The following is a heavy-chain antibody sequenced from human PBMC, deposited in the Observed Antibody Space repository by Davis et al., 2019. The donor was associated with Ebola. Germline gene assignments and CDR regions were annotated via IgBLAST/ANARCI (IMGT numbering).Heavy chain of an antibody. CDR2: ISGSGGST. Sequence: GESLKISCAASGFSFSIFAMTWVRQAPGKGLEWVSAISGSGGSTYYADSVMGRFTISRDSSKNTLYLQMDSLRAEDTAVYYCAKVKYYSTWRGGFDSWGQGTLVTVSS. J-gene: IGHJ4*02. CDR1: GFSFSIFA. CDR3: AKVKYYSTWRGGFDS. V-gene: IGHV3-23*01. D-gene: IGHD6-13*01.